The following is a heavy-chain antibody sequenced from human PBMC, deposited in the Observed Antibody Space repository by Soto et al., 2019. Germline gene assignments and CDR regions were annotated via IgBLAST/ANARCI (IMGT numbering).Heavy chain of an antibody. CDR1: GGSFSGYY. D-gene: IGHD3-10*01. CDR2: INHSGST. Sequence: SETLSLTCAVHGGSFSGYYWSWIRQPPGKGLEWIGEINHSGSTNYNPSLKSRVTISVDTSKNQFSLKLSSVTAADTAVYYCARVWFGEFANAFDIWGQGTMVT. J-gene: IGHJ3*02. V-gene: IGHV4-34*01. CDR3: ARVWFGEFANAFDI.